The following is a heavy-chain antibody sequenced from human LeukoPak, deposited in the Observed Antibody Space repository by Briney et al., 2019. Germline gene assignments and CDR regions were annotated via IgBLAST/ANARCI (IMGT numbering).Heavy chain of an antibody. J-gene: IGHJ4*02. Sequence: SETLSLTCAVYGGSFSGYYWSWIRQPPGKGLEWIGEINHSGSTNYNPSLKSRVTISVDTSKNQFSLKLSSVTAAYTAVYYCARDVGATPGYFDYWGQGTLVTVSS. D-gene: IGHD1-26*01. CDR2: INHSGST. CDR1: GGSFSGYY. CDR3: ARDVGATPGYFDY. V-gene: IGHV4-34*01.